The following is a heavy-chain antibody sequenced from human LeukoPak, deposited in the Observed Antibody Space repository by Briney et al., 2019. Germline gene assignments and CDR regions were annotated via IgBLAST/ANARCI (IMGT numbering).Heavy chain of an antibody. D-gene: IGHD6-19*01. CDR1: GFSLTTSGGG. J-gene: IGHJ4*02. CDR2: LYWNDDV. Sequence: VSGPTLVKPTQTLTLTCTFSGFSLTTSGGGVGWIRQPPGKALEWLALLYWNDDVRYSSYLKSRLTITKDTYKNQVVLTLTNVDPVDTATYYCAHPLQEQWLVAFDYWGQGTLVTVSS. CDR3: AHPLQEQWLVAFDY. V-gene: IGHV2-5*01.